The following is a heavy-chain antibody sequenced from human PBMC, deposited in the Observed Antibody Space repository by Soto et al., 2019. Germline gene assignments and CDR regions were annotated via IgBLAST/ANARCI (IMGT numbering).Heavy chain of an antibody. CDR3: ARETGGMDV. J-gene: IGHJ6*02. Sequence: QVQLVESGGGVVQPGRSLRLSCAASGFTFSSYAMHWVRQAPGKGLEWVAVISYDGSNKYYADSVKGRFTISRDNSKNTLYMQMKSVRAEDTAVYYCARETGGMDVWGQGTTVTVSS. D-gene: IGHD3-10*01. CDR2: ISYDGSNK. CDR1: GFTFSSYA. V-gene: IGHV3-30-3*01.